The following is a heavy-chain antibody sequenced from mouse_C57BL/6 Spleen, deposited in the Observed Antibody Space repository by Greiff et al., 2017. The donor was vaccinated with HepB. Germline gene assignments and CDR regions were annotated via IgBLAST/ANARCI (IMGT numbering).Heavy chain of an antibody. D-gene: IGHD4-1*01. J-gene: IGHJ3*01. Sequence: VQLQQPGAELVKPGASVKLSCKASGYTFTSYWMHWVKQRPGQGLEWIGMIHPNSGSTNYNEKFKSKATLTVDKSSSTAYMQLSSLTSEDSAVYYCARSEGTGTSWFAYWGQGTLVTVSA. CDR3: ARSEGTGTSWFAY. V-gene: IGHV1-64*01. CDR2: IHPNSGST. CDR1: GYTFTSYW.